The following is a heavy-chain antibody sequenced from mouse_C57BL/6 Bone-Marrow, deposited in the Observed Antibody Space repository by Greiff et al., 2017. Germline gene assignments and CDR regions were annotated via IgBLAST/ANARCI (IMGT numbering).Heavy chain of an antibody. Sequence: EVKLQQSGPVLVKPGASVKMSCKASGYTFTDYYMNWVKQSHGKSLEWIGVINPYNGGTSYNQKFKGKATLTVDKSSSTAYMELNSLTSEDSAVYYCAREGVYYDYQDAMDYWGQGTSVTVSS. V-gene: IGHV1-19*01. CDR1: GYTFTDYY. CDR2: INPYNGGT. D-gene: IGHD2-4*01. CDR3: AREGVYYDYQDAMDY. J-gene: IGHJ4*01.